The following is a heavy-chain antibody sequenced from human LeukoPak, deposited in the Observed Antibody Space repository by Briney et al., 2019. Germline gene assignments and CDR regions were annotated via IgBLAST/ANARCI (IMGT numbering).Heavy chain of an antibody. CDR3: ATSYDFWSGYSVY. CDR2: IYYSGST. V-gene: IGHV4-59*01. Sequence: SETLSLTCTVSGGPISSYYWSWIRQPPGKGLEWIGYIYYSGSTNYNPSLKSRVTISVDTSKNQFSLKLSSVTAADTAVYYCATSYDFWSGYSVYWGQGTLVTVCS. CDR1: GGPISSYY. J-gene: IGHJ4*02. D-gene: IGHD3-3*01.